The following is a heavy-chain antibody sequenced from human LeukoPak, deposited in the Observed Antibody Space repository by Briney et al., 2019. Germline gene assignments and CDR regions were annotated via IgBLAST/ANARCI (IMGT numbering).Heavy chain of an antibody. CDR3: ARAQRGTSPYHFDD. D-gene: IGHD2-2*01. J-gene: IGHJ4*02. CDR2: IYSGGST. Sequence: GGSLRPSCAASGFTVSSNYMSWVRQAPGKGLEWVSVIYSGGSTYYADSVKGRFTISRDNSKNTLYLQMNILRAEDTAVYYCARAQRGTSPYHFDDGGQASLVTVSS. V-gene: IGHV3-66*02. CDR1: GFTVSSNY.